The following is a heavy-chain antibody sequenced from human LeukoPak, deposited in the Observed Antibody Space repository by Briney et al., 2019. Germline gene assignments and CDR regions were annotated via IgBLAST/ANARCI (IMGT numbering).Heavy chain of an antibody. CDR3: ARGLYDFWSGTLFDY. J-gene: IGHJ4*02. CDR1: GGSFSGYY. D-gene: IGHD3-3*01. Sequence: SETLSLTCAVYGGSFSGYYWSWIRQPPGKGLEWIGEINHSGSTNYNPFLKSRVTISVDTSKNQFSLKLSSVTAADTAVYYCARGLYDFWSGTLFDYWGQGTLVTVSS. CDR2: INHSGST. V-gene: IGHV4-34*01.